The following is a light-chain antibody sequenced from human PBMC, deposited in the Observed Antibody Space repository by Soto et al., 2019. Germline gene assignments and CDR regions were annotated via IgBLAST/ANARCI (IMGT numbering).Light chain of an antibody. J-gene: IGKJ4*01. V-gene: IGKV1-6*01. Sequence: AIQMTQSPSSLSASVGDRVTITCRASQDIRNDLGWYQHKPGKAPKLLIFDASSLQSGVPSRFSGSGSGTDFTLTISSLQPEDFATYYCLQSYRTPLTFGGGTKVEIK. CDR3: LQSYRTPLT. CDR1: QDIRND. CDR2: DAS.